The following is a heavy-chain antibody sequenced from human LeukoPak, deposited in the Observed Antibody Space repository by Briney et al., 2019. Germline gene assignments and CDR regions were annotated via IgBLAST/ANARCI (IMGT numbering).Heavy chain of an antibody. CDR1: GFTFSYYT. Sequence: GGSLRLSCAASGFTFSYYTMYWVRQAPGKGLEWVSIIGISGGGIHYADSVKGRFAISRDNSKNTLYLQMNSLRAEDTAVYYCAIDPNWGVDYWGQGVLVTVSS. CDR3: AIDPNWGVDY. V-gene: IGHV3-23*01. CDR2: IGISGGGI. D-gene: IGHD7-27*01. J-gene: IGHJ4*02.